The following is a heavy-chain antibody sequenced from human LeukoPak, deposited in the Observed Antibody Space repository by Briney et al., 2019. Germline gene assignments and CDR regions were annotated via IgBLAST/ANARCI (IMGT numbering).Heavy chain of an antibody. CDR3: ARGYNRGSYYNY. CDR2: INNSGST. CDR1: GGSFSGNY. V-gene: IGHV4-34*01. J-gene: IGHJ4*02. Sequence: PSETLSLTCVLYGGSFSGNYWSWIRQPPGKGLEWVGEINNSGSTNYNPSLTGRVTLSLDTSKNQFSLKLSSVTAADTAVYHCARGYNRGSYYNYWGQGTLVSVSS. D-gene: IGHD3-16*01.